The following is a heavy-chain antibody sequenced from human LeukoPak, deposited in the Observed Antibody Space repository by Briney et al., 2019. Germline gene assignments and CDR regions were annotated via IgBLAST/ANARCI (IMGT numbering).Heavy chain of an antibody. J-gene: IGHJ5*02. V-gene: IGHV4-39*07. CDR2: VFDSGST. CDR3: ARDHCSSSSCYTNWFDP. Sequence: SETLSLTCTVSGGSLSSNSYSWGWIRQAPGKGLEWIGGVFDSGSTYYNPSLQSRVTISVDTSNNQFSLKLTSVTAADTAVYHCARDHCSSSSCYTNWFDPWGRGTLVTVSS. CDR1: GGSLSSNSYS. D-gene: IGHD2-2*01.